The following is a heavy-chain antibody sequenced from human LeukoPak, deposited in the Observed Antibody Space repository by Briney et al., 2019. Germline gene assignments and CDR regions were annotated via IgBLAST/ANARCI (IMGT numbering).Heavy chain of an antibody. D-gene: IGHD3-22*01. CDR2: IYYSGST. CDR3: ARGSRITMIVVVNYYFDY. Sequence: SETLSLTCTVSGGSISSYYWSWIRQPPGKGLEWIGYIYYSGSTNYNPSLKSRVTISVDTSKNQFSLKLSSVTAADTAVYYCARGSRITMIVVVNYYFDYWGQGTLVTVSS. CDR1: GGSISSYY. J-gene: IGHJ4*02. V-gene: IGHV4-59*12.